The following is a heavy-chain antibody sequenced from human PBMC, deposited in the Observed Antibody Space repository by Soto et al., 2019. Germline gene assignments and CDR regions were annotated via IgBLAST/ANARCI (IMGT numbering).Heavy chain of an antibody. CDR1: GFTFSSYS. J-gene: IGHJ4*02. D-gene: IGHD2-21*01. CDR3: ARGRTVRDHDDFDL. Sequence: QVQLVEAGGGVVQPGRSLRLSCAASGFTFSSYSMHWVRQAPGKGLEWVAAMTYDGNSKYFADSVKGRFTSSRDNSKNTLSLQMNSLGAEDSAVYYCARGRTVRDHDDFDLWGQGTLVTDSS. V-gene: IGHV3-30-3*01. CDR2: MTYDGNSK.